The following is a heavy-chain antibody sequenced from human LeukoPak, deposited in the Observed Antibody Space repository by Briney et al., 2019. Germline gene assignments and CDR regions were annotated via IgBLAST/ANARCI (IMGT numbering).Heavy chain of an antibody. V-gene: IGHV5-51*01. D-gene: IGHD3-16*01. Sequence: ESLKISCKVSGYNFITSWIGWGRQIPGKSPELMGIMHGGDSETRYSPSFQGQVTISVDKSISTAYLQWSSLKASDTAMYYCARPRGSSAWDYYDYWGQGTLVTVSS. CDR2: MHGGDSET. J-gene: IGHJ4*02. CDR3: ARPRGSSAWDYYDY. CDR1: GYNFITSW.